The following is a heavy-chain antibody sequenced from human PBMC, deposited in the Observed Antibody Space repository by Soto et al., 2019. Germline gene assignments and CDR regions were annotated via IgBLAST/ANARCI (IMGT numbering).Heavy chain of an antibody. CDR3: ARESEGSSWFYNWFDP. CDR1: GGSISSGGYY. D-gene: IGHD6-13*01. CDR2: IYYSGST. J-gene: IGHJ5*02. Sequence: SETLSLTCTVSGGSISSGGYYWSWIRQHPGKGLEWIGYIYYSGSTYYNPSLKSRVTISVDTSKNQFSLKLSSVTAADTAVYYCARESEGSSWFYNWFDPWGQGTLVTVSS. V-gene: IGHV4-31*03.